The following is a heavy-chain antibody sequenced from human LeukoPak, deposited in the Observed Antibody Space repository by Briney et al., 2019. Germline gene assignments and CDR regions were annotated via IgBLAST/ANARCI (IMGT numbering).Heavy chain of an antibody. V-gene: IGHV3-23*01. CDR1: GFTFSSYA. D-gene: IGHD3-10*01. CDR3: VKSEGREYYFDF. J-gene: IGHJ4*02. Sequence: PGGSLRLSCAASGFTFSSYAMSWVRQAPGKGLEWVSSISGSGGSTYYADSVKGRFTISRDNSKNTLYLQMNSLRAEDTAVYYCVKSEGREYYFDFWGQGTLVTVSS. CDR2: ISGSGGST.